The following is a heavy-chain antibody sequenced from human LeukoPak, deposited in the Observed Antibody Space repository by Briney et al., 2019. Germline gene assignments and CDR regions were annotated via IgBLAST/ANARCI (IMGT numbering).Heavy chain of an antibody. CDR3: ATATFYVTSGYFPS. Sequence: GGSLRLSCAASGFTFSSYAMSWVRQAPGKGLEWVSAISTSGDRTYYADSVKGRFTISRDSSKNTLYMQMNSLRDEDTAVYYCATATFYVTSGYFPSWGQGTLVTVSS. D-gene: IGHD3-22*01. CDR2: ISTSGDRT. V-gene: IGHV3-23*01. J-gene: IGHJ5*02. CDR1: GFTFSSYA.